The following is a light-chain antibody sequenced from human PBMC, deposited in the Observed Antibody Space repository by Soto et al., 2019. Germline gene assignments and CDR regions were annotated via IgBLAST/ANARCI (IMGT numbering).Light chain of an antibody. CDR2: EAR. J-gene: IGLJ2*01. CDR1: SRDIGAYNL. Sequence: QSALTQPASLSGSPGQSITISCSGTSRDIGAYNLVSWYQQLPGKAPKLLIYEARSRPSGISYRFSGSKSGTTASLTISSLLPEDEADYYCSAYTSRSTLVFGGGTKLTVL. V-gene: IGLV2-14*01. CDR3: SAYTSRSTLV.